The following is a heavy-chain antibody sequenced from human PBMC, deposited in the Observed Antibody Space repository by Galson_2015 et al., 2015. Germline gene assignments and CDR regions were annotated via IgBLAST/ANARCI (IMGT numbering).Heavy chain of an antibody. CDR1: GFTFSSYG. V-gene: IGHV3-23*01. J-gene: IGHJ3*02. Sequence: SLRLSCAASGFTFSSYGMSWVRQAPGKGLEWVSGISGSGGKTWHADAVKGRLTISRDNSKNTLYLQMDNLRGEDTAVYYCAREGLDAFDIWGQGTMVTVSS. CDR2: ISGSGGKT. CDR3: AREGLDAFDI.